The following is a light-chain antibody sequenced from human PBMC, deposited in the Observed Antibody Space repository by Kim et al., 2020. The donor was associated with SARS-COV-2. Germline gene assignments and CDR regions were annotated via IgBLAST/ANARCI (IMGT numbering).Light chain of an antibody. V-gene: IGKV1-5*03. CDR1: QNIDSW. CDR3: QQYFTYSPLT. Sequence: AVGDRVTITCRASQNIDSWLAWYQQKPGRAPNLLIYKASSLPSGVPSRFSGSGSGTDFTLTINSLQPDDFATYYCQQYFTYSPLTFGGGTKVDIK. J-gene: IGKJ4*01. CDR2: KAS.